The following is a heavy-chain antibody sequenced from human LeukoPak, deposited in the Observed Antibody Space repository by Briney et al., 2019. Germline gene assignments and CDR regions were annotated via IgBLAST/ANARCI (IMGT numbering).Heavy chain of an antibody. CDR3: ARQRSGSYFPDLYDY. J-gene: IGHJ4*02. CDR2: IYPGDSDT. Sequence: GESLKISCKGSGSRFSSYWIVWVRQMPGKGLEWMGIIYPGDSDTRYSTSFQGQVTISADKSISTAYLQWSSLKASDTAMYYCARQRSGSYFPDLYDYWGQGTLVTVSS. V-gene: IGHV5-51*01. CDR1: GSRFSSYW. D-gene: IGHD1-26*01.